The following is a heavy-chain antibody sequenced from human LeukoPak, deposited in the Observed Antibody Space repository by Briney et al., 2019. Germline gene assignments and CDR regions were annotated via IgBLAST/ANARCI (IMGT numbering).Heavy chain of an antibody. J-gene: IGHJ4*02. Sequence: GASVKVSCKASGYTFTGYYMHWVRQAPGQGLEWMGWINPNTGGTNYAQKFQGRVTMTRDTTISTAYMELSRLTSDDTAVYYCASPTRYDSWSGFDFDYWGQGTLVTVSS. CDR3: ASPTRYDSWSGFDFDY. V-gene: IGHV1-2*02. CDR2: INPNTGGT. CDR1: GYTFTGYY. D-gene: IGHD3-3*01.